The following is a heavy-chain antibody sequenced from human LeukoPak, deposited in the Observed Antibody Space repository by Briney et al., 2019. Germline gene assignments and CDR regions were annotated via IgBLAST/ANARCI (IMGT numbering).Heavy chain of an antibody. D-gene: IGHD1-26*01. Sequence: SETLSLTCAVYGGSFSGYYWSWIRQPPGKGLEWIGYIYYSGSTHYNPSLRSRVTTSVDTSKNHISLRLSSVTATDTAVYYCARHDREWEVLDYWGQGTLVTVSS. V-gene: IGHV4-59*08. CDR2: IYYSGST. J-gene: IGHJ4*02. CDR3: ARHDREWEVLDY. CDR1: GGSFSGYY.